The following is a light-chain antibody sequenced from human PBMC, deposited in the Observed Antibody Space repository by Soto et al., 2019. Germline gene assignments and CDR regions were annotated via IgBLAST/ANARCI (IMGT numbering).Light chain of an antibody. V-gene: IGLV2-14*01. CDR2: DVS. CDR1: SSDVGAYNY. J-gene: IGLJ1*01. Sequence: QSVLTQPASVSGSPGQSIPISCPGTSSDVGAYNYVSWFQQYPGKAPKLMIYDVSNRPSGVSNRFSGSKSGSTASLTISGLQAEDEADYYCCSYTSSSTYVFGTGTKVTVL. CDR3: CSYTSSSTYV.